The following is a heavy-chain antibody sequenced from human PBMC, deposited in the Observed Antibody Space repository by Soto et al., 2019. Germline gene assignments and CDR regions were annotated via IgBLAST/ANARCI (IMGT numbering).Heavy chain of an antibody. CDR1: GFTFSSYA. V-gene: IGHV3-23*01. J-gene: IGHJ4*02. D-gene: IGHD6-19*01. CDR3: AKDRFPFRIAVAGGGIGY. CDR2: ISGSGGST. Sequence: EVQLLESGGGLVQPGGSLRLSCAASGFTFSSYAMSWVRQAPGKGLEWVSAISGSGGSTYYADSVKGRFTISRDNSKNTLYLQMNSMIAEDTAVYYCAKDRFPFRIAVAGGGIGYWGQGTLVSVSS.